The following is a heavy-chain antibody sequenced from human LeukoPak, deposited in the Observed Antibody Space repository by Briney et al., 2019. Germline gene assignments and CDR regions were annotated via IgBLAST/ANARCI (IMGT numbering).Heavy chain of an antibody. CDR1: EYTFTGYY. CDR2: INPHSGDT. CDR3: ARGTVTEPHY. D-gene: IGHD4-11*01. V-gene: IGHV1-2*02. J-gene: IGHJ4*02. Sequence: ASVTVSCKASEYTFTGYYLHWVRQAPGQGLEWMGWINPHSGDTDYAQKFQGRVTMTRDTSISTAYMELSRLRSDDTAVYYCARGTVTEPHYWGQGTLVTVSS.